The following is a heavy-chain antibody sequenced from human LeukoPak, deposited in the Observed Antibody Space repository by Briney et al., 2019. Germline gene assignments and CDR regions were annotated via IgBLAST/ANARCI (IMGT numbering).Heavy chain of an antibody. J-gene: IGHJ4*02. CDR2: INHSGST. CDR1: GGSISSVDYY. D-gene: IGHD1-1*01. CDR3: ARGRNAIDY. Sequence: PSETLSLTCTVSGGSISSVDYYWSWIRQPPGKGLEWIGEINHSGSTNYNPSLKSRVTISVDTSKNQFSLKLSSVTAADTAVYYCARGRNAIDYWGQGTLVTVSS. V-gene: IGHV4-34*01.